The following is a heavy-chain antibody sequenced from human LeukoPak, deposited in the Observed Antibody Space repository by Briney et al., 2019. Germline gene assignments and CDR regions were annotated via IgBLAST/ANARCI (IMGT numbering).Heavy chain of an antibody. Sequence: ASVKVPCKASGYTFTRYDINWVRQATGQGLEWMGWVNLNSGNTGYAQKFQGRVTITRDTSINTAYMELSSLRSEDTGVYYCARVDGSPDSWGQGTLVTVSS. CDR1: GYTFTRYD. D-gene: IGHD2-15*01. V-gene: IGHV1-8*03. CDR3: ARVDGSPDS. CDR2: VNLNSGNT. J-gene: IGHJ4*02.